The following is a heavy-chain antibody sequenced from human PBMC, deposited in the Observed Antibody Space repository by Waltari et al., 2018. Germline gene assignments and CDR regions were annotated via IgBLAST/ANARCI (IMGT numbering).Heavy chain of an antibody. CDR1: GFTFRDYA. CDR2: IGSSGAAT. J-gene: IGHJ4*02. D-gene: IGHD2-21*01. Sequence: EVQLLESGGGLVQPGGSLRLSCAVSGFTFRDYAMTWVRQAPGKGLVWVALIGSSGAATYYADSVKGRFSISRDNSRNTLYLQMNSLRAEDTAMYYCAKRGAPGELWFFDYWGQGNLVTVSS. V-gene: IGHV3-23*01. CDR3: AKRGAPGELWFFDY.